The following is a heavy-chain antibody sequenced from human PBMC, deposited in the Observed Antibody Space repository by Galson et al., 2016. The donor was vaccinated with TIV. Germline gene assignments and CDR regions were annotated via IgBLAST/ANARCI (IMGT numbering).Heavy chain of an antibody. CDR1: RGSFSSFA. D-gene: IGHD3-3*01. CDR3: ARGGWSGDPGDYHYFYMDV. Sequence: SVKVSCKASRGSFSSFAINWVRQAPGQGLEWMGGSVPMFGIATYAQKFQGRVTFSADASTTTAYMELRSLRSQDTDVYYCARGGWSGDPGDYHYFYMDVWGKGTAVTVSS. J-gene: IGHJ6*03. CDR2: SVPMFGIA. V-gene: IGHV1-69*13.